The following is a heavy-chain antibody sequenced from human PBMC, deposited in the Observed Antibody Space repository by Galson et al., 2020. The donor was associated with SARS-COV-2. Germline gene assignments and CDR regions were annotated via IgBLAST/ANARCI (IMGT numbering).Heavy chain of an antibody. D-gene: IGHD4-17*01. V-gene: IGHV4-30-2*01. CDR1: GTSISSGSYS. J-gene: IGHJ3*02. Sequence: SETLSLTCAVSGTSISSGSYSWNWIRQPPGKGLAWLGYISHSGGTYYNPSLKSRVTSSGDRSKNQFSLRLSSVTAADTAVYYCARLHYGEYAPEAFDIWGPGTRVTVAS. CDR2: ISHSGGT. CDR3: ARLHYGEYAPEAFDI.